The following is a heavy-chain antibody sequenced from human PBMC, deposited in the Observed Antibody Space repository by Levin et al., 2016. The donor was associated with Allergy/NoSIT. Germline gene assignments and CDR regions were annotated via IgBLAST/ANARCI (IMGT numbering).Heavy chain of an antibody. V-gene: IGHV1-18*01. D-gene: IGHD6-13*01. J-gene: IGHJ4*02. CDR3: ARDGYSSRSPCHS. Sequence: WVRQAPGQGLEWMGWISAHNGNTHYAQRFQGRLTMTTDASTSTAYMELWGLASDDTAVYYCARDGYSSRSPCHSWGQGTLVTVSS. CDR2: ISAHNGNT.